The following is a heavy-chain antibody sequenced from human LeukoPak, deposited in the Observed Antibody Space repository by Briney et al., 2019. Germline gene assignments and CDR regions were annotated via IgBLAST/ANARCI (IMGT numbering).Heavy chain of an antibody. J-gene: IGHJ4*02. Sequence: SETLSLTCTVSGGSISNYYWSWIRQPPGKGLEWIGYIYQSGSTDYNPSLKSRVTISVDTSKNQFSLKLSSVTAADTAVYYCARGPEPTVTTGDYWGQGTLVTVSS. V-gene: IGHV4-59*01. CDR1: GGSISNYY. CDR2: IYQSGST. CDR3: ARGPEPTVTTGDY. D-gene: IGHD4-17*01.